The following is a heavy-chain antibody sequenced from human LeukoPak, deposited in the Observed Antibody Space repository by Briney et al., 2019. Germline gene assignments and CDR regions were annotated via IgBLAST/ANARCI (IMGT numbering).Heavy chain of an antibody. V-gene: IGHV3-74*01. CDR1: GFTFSSNW. J-gene: IGHJ4*02. CDR3: ANEIRPNDY. D-gene: IGHD4-17*01. CDR2: INEDGSTT. Sequence: GGSLRLSCAASGFTFSSNWMHWVRHAPGKGLVWVSRINEDGSTTNYADSVKGRSTIFRDNAKNTLYLQMNSLRAEDTAVYYCANEIRPNDYWGQGTQVTVSS.